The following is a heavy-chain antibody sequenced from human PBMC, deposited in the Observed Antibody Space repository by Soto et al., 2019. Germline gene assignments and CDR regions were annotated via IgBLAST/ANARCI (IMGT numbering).Heavy chain of an antibody. D-gene: IGHD3-16*01. CDR3: AIGRWGNKY. V-gene: IGHV4-34*01. Sequence: QVQLQQWGTGLLKSSETLSLNCAVYGGSFSPYYWSWVRQTPGKGLEWIGETDESGGIYYNPSVKRRVTVSLDTSKKQFSREVKSVTAADTAVYYCAIGRWGNKYWGQGTLVTVSS. J-gene: IGHJ4*02. CDR1: GGSFSPYY. CDR2: TDESGGI.